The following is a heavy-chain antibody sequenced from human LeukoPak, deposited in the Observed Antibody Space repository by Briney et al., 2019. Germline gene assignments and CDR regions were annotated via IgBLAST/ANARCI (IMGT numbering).Heavy chain of an antibody. D-gene: IGHD2-2*02. V-gene: IGHV3-23*01. CDR3: AKTVAPAAILGYFDY. J-gene: IGHJ4*02. Sequence: GPSLRPSCAPSGFTFSSYAMSWVRQAPGKGLEWVSVISGSGGSTYYADSVKGRFTIYRDNSKNTLYLQMNSLRAEDTAVYYCAKTVAPAAILGYFDYWGQGTLVTVSS. CDR2: ISGSGGST. CDR1: GFTFSSYA.